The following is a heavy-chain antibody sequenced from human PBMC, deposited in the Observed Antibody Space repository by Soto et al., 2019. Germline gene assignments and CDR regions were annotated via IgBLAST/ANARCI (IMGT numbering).Heavy chain of an antibody. CDR1: GFTFSSHA. J-gene: IGHJ5*02. CDR3: AKGGLEYSSSSGWFDP. D-gene: IGHD6-6*01. Sequence: GGSLRLSCGASGFTFSSHAMTWVRQAPGKGLEWVSAISGSGDSTYYADSVKGRFTISRDNSKNTMFLQINSLRAEDTAVYYCAKGGLEYSSSSGWFDPWGQGTLVTVSS. CDR2: ISGSGDST. V-gene: IGHV3-23*01.